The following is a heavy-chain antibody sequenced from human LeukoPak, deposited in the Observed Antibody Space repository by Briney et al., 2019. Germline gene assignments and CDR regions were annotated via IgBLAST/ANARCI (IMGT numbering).Heavy chain of an antibody. J-gene: IGHJ2*01. D-gene: IGHD2-21*02. CDR1: GGSFSGYY. CDR2: INHSGST. CDR3: ARRTVVVTAIQRYFDL. Sequence: SETLSLTCAVYGGSFSGYYWSWIRQPPGKGLDCIGEINHSGSTNYNPSLKSRVTISVDTSRNQFSLKLNSVTAADTAVYYCARRTVVVTAIQRYFDLWGRGTLVTVSS. V-gene: IGHV4-34*01.